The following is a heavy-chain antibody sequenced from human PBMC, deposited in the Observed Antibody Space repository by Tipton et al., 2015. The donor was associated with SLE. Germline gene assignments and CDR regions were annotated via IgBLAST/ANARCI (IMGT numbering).Heavy chain of an antibody. CDR3: ARVVRGSGTYYLDF. J-gene: IGHJ4*02. CDR2: IYYSGRT. V-gene: IGHV4-39*07. Sequence: TLSLTCTVSGGSISSSNNYWDWIRQPPGKGLEWIGTIYYSGRTDYNPSLKSRVTISVDTSKNQFSLKLSSVTAADTAVYYCARVVRGSGTYYLDFWGQGILVTVSS. CDR1: GGSISSSNNY. D-gene: IGHD3-10*01.